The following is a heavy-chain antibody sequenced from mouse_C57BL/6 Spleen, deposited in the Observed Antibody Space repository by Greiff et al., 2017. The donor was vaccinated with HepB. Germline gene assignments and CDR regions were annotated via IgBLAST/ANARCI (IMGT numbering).Heavy chain of an antibody. Sequence: EVKVVESGGGLVKPGGSLKLSCAASGFTFSSYAMSWVRQTPEKRLEWVATISDGGSYTYYPDNVKGRFTISRDNAKNNLYLQMSHLKSEDTAMYYCSRDPGTESAMDYWGQGTSVTVSS. CDR1: GFTFSSYA. CDR2: ISDGGSYT. J-gene: IGHJ4*01. V-gene: IGHV5-4*01. D-gene: IGHD4-1*01. CDR3: SRDPGTESAMDY.